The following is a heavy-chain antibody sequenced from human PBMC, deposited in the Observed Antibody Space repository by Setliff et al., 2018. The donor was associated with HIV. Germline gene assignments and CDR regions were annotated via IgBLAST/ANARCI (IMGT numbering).Heavy chain of an antibody. CDR1: GGSISSGGYY. J-gene: IGHJ6*03. CDR3: ARVPTNPDFYYYYMDV. Sequence: SETLSLTCTVSGGSISSGGYYWSWVRQHPGKGLEWIGYIYYSGGTYYNPSLKSRVTISVGTSKNQFSLKLSSVTAADTAVYYCARVPTNPDFYYYYMDVWGKGTTVTVSS. CDR2: IYYSGGT. V-gene: IGHV4-31*03.